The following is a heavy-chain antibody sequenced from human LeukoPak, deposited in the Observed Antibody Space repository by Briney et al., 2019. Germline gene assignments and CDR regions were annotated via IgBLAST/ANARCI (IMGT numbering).Heavy chain of an antibody. Sequence: GGSLRLFCAASGFTFSSYAMSWVRQAPGKGLEWVSSISSSSSYIYYADSVKGRFTISRDNAKNSLYLQMNSLRAEDTAVYYCARDLRSSGWYYFDYWGQGTLVTVSS. V-gene: IGHV3-21*01. CDR3: ARDLRSSGWYYFDY. D-gene: IGHD6-19*01. CDR1: GFTFSSYA. CDR2: ISSSSSYI. J-gene: IGHJ4*02.